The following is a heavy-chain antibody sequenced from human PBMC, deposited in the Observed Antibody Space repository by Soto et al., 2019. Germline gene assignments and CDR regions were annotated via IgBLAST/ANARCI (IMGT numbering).Heavy chain of an antibody. CDR1: GGSMSSGIYY. CDR2: TSYSGTT. D-gene: IGHD1-7*01. V-gene: IGHV4-30-4*01. CDR3: ATMGTPLTGLYYFDH. J-gene: IGHJ4*02. Sequence: QVQLQESGPGLVKPSQTLSLTCTVSGGSMSSGIYYWSWIRQPPGKGLECIGFTSYSGTTYYNTSLWSRVSMSVDTSKNQFSLHVNSVTAADTAVYYCATMGTPLTGLYYFDHWGQGTLVTVSS.